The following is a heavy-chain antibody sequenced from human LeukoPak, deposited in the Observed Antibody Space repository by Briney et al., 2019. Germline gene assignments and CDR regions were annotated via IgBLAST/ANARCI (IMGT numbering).Heavy chain of an antibody. Sequence: GGSLRLSCAASGFTFSSYAMSWVRQAPRKGLEWVSVISARGSVYYPDSVKGRFTISRDNSKNTVYLQMNSLRAEDTALYYCAKGRYDTDYWGQGTLVIVSS. CDR1: GFTFSSYA. D-gene: IGHD1-1*01. J-gene: IGHJ4*02. V-gene: IGHV3-23*01. CDR3: AKGRYDTDY. CDR2: ISARGSV.